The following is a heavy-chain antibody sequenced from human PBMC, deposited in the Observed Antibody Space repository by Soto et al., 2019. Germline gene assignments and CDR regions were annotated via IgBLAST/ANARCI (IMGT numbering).Heavy chain of an antibody. Sequence: GGSLRLSCAASGFTFSTYWMDWVRQTPGKGLEWVANINQDGSEKNYVDSVKGRFTIYRDNAKNSLYLQMSSLTAEDSALYYCSRSLNTWGQGALVTVSS. CDR2: INQDGSEK. J-gene: IGHJ5*02. CDR3: SRSLNT. V-gene: IGHV3-7*01. CDR1: GFTFSTYW.